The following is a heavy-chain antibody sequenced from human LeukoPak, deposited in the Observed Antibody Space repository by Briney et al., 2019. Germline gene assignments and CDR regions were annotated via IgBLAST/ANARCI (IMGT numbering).Heavy chain of an antibody. D-gene: IGHD3-10*01. CDR2: ISGDGGST. CDR1: GFTFDDYA. J-gene: IGHJ4*02. CDR3: AKDRDSGVPGGY. Sequence: PGGSLRLSCAASGFTFDDYAMHWVRHAPGKGLEWVSLISGDGGSTYYANSVKGRFTISRDNSKNSLYLQMNSLRTEDTALYYCAKDRDSGVPGGYWGQGTLVTVSS. V-gene: IGHV3-43*02.